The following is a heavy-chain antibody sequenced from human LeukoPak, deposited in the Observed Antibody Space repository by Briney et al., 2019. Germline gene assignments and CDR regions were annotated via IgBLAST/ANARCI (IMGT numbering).Heavy chain of an antibody. Sequence: GRSLRLSCAASGFTFDDYAMHWVRQAPGKGLEWVSGISWNSGSIGYADSVKGRFTISRDNAKNSLYLQMNSLRAEDTALYYCAKDMGSMVRGPGAFDIWGQGTMVTVSS. CDR2: ISWNSGSI. D-gene: IGHD3-10*01. CDR1: GFTFDDYA. J-gene: IGHJ3*02. V-gene: IGHV3-9*01. CDR3: AKDMGSMVRGPGAFDI.